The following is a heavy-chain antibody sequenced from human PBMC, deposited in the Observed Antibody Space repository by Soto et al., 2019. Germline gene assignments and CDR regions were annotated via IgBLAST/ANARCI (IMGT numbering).Heavy chain of an antibody. D-gene: IGHD1-26*01. CDR2: ISYDGSNK. CDR3: ARWGATTNWFDP. CDR1: GFTFSSYA. Sequence: GGSLRLSCAASGFTFSSYAMHWVRQAPGKGLEWVAVISYDGSNKYYADSVKGRFTISRDNSKNTLYLQMNSLRAEGTAVYYCARWGATTNWFDPWGQGTLVTVSS. J-gene: IGHJ5*02. V-gene: IGHV3-30-3*01.